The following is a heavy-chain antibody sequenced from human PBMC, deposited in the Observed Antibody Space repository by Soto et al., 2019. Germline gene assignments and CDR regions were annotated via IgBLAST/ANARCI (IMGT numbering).Heavy chain of an antibody. D-gene: IGHD5-12*01. J-gene: IGHJ4*02. CDR2: IFYSGST. CDR1: GGSISSSYFY. Sequence: SETLSLTCTVSGGSISSSYFYWGWIRQPPGKGLDWIGSIFYSGSTYYNPSLKSRVTISVDASKNQFSLKLSSVAAADTAVYYCARHPSSGYDFDFWSQGTLVTVSS. V-gene: IGHV4-39*01. CDR3: ARHPSSGYDFDF.